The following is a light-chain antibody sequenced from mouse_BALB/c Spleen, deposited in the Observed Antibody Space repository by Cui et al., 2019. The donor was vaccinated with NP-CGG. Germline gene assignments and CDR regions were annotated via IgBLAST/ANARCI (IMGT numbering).Light chain of an antibody. V-gene: IGLV1*01. CDR1: TGAVTTSNY. J-gene: IGLJ1*01. Sequence: AVVTKESALTTSPGETVTLTCRSSTGAVTTSNYANWVQEKPDHLFTGLIGGTNNRAPGVPARFSGSLIGDKAALTITGAQTEDEAIYFCTLWYSNLWVFGGGTKLTVL. CDR3: TLWYSNLWV. CDR2: GTN.